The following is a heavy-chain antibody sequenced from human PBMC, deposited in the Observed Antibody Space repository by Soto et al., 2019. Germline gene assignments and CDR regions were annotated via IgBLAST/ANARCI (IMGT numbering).Heavy chain of an antibody. CDR2: ISGSGGSK. V-gene: IGHV3-23*01. Sequence: GGSLRLSCAASGFTFSSYPMSWFRQAPGKGLEWVSAISGSGGSKYYADSVKGRFTISRDNSKNTLYLQMNSLRAEDTAVYYCAKVLYCSSTSCYAVEYWGQGTLVTVSS. CDR1: GFTFSSYP. CDR3: AKVLYCSSTSCYAVEY. J-gene: IGHJ4*02. D-gene: IGHD2-2*01.